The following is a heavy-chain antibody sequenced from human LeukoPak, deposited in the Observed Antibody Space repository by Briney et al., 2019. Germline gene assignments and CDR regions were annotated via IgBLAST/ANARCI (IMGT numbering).Heavy chain of an antibody. CDR1: GGSISSYY. D-gene: IGHD6-13*01. V-gene: IGHV4-4*07. CDR2: IYTSGST. Sequence: SETLSLTCTVSGGSISSYYWSWIRQPAGKGLEWIGRIYTSGSTNYNPSLKSRVTMSVDTSKNQFSLKLSSVTAADTAVYYCARAPQQLVLGWFDPWGQGTLVTVSS. CDR3: ARAPQQLVLGWFDP. J-gene: IGHJ5*02.